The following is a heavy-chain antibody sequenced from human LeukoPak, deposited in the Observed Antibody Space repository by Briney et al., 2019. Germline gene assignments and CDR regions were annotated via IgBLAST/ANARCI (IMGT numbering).Heavy chain of an antibody. D-gene: IGHD6-13*01. CDR1: GYTFTSYA. CDR2: ISAYNGNT. J-gene: IGHJ4*02. V-gene: IGHV1-18*01. Sequence: ASVKVSCKASGYTFTSYAMNWVRQAPGQGLEWMGWISAYNGNTNYAQKLQGRVTMTTVTPTSTAYMELRSLRSDDTAVYYCARDVVPAAMSLPGIAAAGTLDYWGQGTLVTVSS. CDR3: ARDVVPAAMSLPGIAAAGTLDY.